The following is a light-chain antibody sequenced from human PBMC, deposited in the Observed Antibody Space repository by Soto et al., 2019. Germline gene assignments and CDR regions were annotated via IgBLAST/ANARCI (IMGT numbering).Light chain of an antibody. Sequence: QSVLTQPASVSGSPGQSITISCTGTSSDVGGYNCVSWYQQHPGKVPRLMIYDVSNRPSGVSNRFSGSKSGNTASLTISGLQAEDEADYYCSSYTSSNTPIFGGGTKVTVL. CDR2: DVS. CDR1: SSDVGGYNC. CDR3: SSYTSSNTPI. J-gene: IGLJ2*01. V-gene: IGLV2-14*03.